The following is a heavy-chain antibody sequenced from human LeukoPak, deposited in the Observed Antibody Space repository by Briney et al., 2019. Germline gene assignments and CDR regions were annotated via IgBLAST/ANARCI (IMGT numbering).Heavy chain of an antibody. V-gene: IGHV4-59*01. Sequence: SETLSLTCTVSGGSISGSYWSWTRQPPGKGLEWIAYIYNSESTNYTPSLKSRVTISMDTSKNQFSLTLSSLTAADTAIYDCARGIESYGDYGYWGQGILVTVSS. CDR3: ARGIESYGDYGY. CDR2: IYNSEST. D-gene: IGHD4-17*01. CDR1: GGSISGSY. J-gene: IGHJ4*02.